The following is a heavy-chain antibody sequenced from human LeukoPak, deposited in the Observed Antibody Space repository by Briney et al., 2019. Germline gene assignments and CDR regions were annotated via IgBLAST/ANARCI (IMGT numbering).Heavy chain of an antibody. V-gene: IGHV3-48*01. Sequence: GGSLRLSCAASGFTFSSYSMNWVRQAPGKGLEWVSYISSSSSTIYYADSVKGRFTISRDNAKNSLYLQMNSLRAEDTAVYYCAGGTNYDFWSGDYFDYWGQGTLVTVSS. CDR3: AGGTNYDFWSGDYFDY. D-gene: IGHD3-3*01. CDR1: GFTFSSYS. J-gene: IGHJ4*02. CDR2: ISSSSSTI.